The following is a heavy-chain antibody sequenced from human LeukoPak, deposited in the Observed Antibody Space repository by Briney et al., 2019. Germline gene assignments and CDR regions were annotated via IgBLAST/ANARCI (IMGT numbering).Heavy chain of an antibody. J-gene: IGHJ6*02. V-gene: IGHV3-48*01. Sequence: GGSLRLSCAASGFTFSSYSMNWVRQAPGKGLEWVSYISSSSSTIYYADSVKGRFTISRDNAKNSLYLQMNSLRAEDTAVYYCAREIRALYYGMDVWGQGTTVTVSS. CDR3: AREIRALYYGMDV. CDR2: ISSSSSTI. CDR1: GFTFSSYS.